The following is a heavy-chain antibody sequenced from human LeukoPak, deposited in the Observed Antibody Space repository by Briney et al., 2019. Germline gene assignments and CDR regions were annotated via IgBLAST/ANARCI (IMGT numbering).Heavy chain of an antibody. D-gene: IGHD1-26*01. V-gene: IGHV3-20*04. CDR3: ARGNRGSSYGGDS. CDR2: INGNGDTT. CDR1: GFTFNDYG. J-gene: IGHJ4*02. Sequence: PRGSLRLSCAASGFTFNDYGMTWVRQAPGKGLEWVAGINGNGDTTGYADSVKGRFTISRDNAKNFLYLQKNSLRAEDTALYYCARGNRGSSYGGDSWGQGTLVTVSS.